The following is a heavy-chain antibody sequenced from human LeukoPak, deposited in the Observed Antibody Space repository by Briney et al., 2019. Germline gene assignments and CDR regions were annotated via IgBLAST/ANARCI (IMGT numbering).Heavy chain of an antibody. CDR3: ANRYCSSTSCRPFDY. V-gene: IGHV3-23*01. J-gene: IGHJ4*02. CDR1: GFTFSSYA. D-gene: IGHD2-2*01. CDR2: ISGSGGST. Sequence: GGSLRLSCAASGFTFSSYAMSWVRQAPGKGLEWVSAISGSGGSTFYADSVKGRFTISRDNSKNTLYLQMNSLRAEDTAVYYCANRYCSSTSCRPFDYWGQGTLVTVSS.